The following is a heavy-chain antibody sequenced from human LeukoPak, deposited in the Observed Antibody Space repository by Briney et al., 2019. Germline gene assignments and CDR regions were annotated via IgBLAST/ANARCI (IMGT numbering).Heavy chain of an antibody. CDR1: GGSLSSGGYY. Sequence: SSETLSLTCTVSGGSLSSGGYYWSWIRQHPGKGLEWIGYIYYTGGINYNPPLKSRVTMSVDTSKNQFSLQLSSVTTADTAVYYCARVFTMTHIGVWFDPWGQGTLVTVSS. J-gene: IGHJ5*02. V-gene: IGHV4-61*08. D-gene: IGHD4-17*01. CDR2: IYYTGGI. CDR3: ARVFTMTHIGVWFDP.